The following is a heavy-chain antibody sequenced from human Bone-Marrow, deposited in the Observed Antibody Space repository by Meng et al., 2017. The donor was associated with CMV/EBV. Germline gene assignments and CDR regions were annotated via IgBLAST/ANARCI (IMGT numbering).Heavy chain of an antibody. J-gene: IGHJ6*02. CDR3: ARATYGGYYYYGMDV. V-gene: IGHV1-2*02. Sequence: ASVKVSCKASGYTFTGYYMHWVRQAPGQGLEWMGWINPNSGGTNYAQKFQGRVTMTRDTSISTAYMELSRLRSDDTAVYYCARATYGGYYYYGMDVWVQGTTVTVSS. CDR1: GYTFTGYY. D-gene: IGHD4/OR15-4a*01. CDR2: INPNSGGT.